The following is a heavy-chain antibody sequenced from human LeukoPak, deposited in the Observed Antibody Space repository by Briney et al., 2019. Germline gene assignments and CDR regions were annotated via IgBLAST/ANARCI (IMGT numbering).Heavy chain of an antibody. V-gene: IGHV3-21*06. Sequence: PGGSLRLSCAASQFTFSDYSMNWVRQAPGKGLEWVSSISRNSGHMYYADSVKGRFTISRDNAKNSLFLQMNSLRAEDTAVYYCARGGFRFDPWGQGTLVTVSS. CDR2: ISRNSGHM. D-gene: IGHD1-26*01. CDR3: ARGGFRFDP. J-gene: IGHJ5*02. CDR1: QFTFSDYS.